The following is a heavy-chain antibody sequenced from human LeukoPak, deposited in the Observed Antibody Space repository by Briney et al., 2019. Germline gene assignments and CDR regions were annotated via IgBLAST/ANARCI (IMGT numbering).Heavy chain of an antibody. CDR1: GFTFSTYW. CDR2: IKADGTAI. V-gene: IGHV3-74*01. Sequence: GGSLRLSCAASGFTFSTYWMHWVRQAPGQGLVWVSRIKADGTAITYADSVKGRFTISRDNAKNTMYLQMNSLRAEDTAVYYCARVWVGDTWTYPFDYWGQGTLVTVSS. CDR3: ARVWVGDTWTYPFDY. J-gene: IGHJ4*02. D-gene: IGHD1-26*01.